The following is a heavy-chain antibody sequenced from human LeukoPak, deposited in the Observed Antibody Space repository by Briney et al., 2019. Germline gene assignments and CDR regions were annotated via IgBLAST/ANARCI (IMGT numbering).Heavy chain of an antibody. D-gene: IGHD6-13*01. CDR3: ARDQHSSLDP. CDR1: GGSVSIGSYY. CDR2: IYYSGST. V-gene: IGHV4-31*03. Sequence: SETLSLTCTVSGGSVSIGSYYWSWIRQPPGEGLEWIGYIYYSGSTYYNPSLKSRVTISVDTSKNQFSLKLSSVTAADTAVYYCARDQHSSLDPWGQGTLVTVSS. J-gene: IGHJ5*02.